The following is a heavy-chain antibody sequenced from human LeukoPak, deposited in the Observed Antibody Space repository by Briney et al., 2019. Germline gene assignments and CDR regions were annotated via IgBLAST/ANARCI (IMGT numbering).Heavy chain of an antibody. Sequence: GGSLRLSCAASGFTVSSNYMSGVRQAPGKGLEWVSVIYSGDSTNYADSVKGRFTISRDSSKNTLYLQMNSLRAEDTAVYYCARWGTDYGDAFDIWGQGTMVIVSS. CDR3: ARWGTDYGDAFDI. V-gene: IGHV3-66*02. D-gene: IGHD4-17*01. CDR2: IYSGDST. CDR1: GFTVSSNY. J-gene: IGHJ3*02.